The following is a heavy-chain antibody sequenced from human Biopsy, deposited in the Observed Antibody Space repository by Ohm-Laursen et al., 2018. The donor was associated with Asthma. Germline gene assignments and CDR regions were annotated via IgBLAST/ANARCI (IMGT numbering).Heavy chain of an antibody. D-gene: IGHD3-10*01. Sequence: SLRLSCAASGFDLRDYTMNWVRQAPGKGLEWVASISSLSRYIYHATSLRGRFTISRDNAKRSLYLQMDSLRGYDTAVYYCSRDFTIGSGSPFHFWGRGTLVTVSS. CDR3: SRDFTIGSGSPFHF. CDR1: GFDLRDYT. V-gene: IGHV3-21*01. CDR2: ISSLSRYI. J-gene: IGHJ4*02.